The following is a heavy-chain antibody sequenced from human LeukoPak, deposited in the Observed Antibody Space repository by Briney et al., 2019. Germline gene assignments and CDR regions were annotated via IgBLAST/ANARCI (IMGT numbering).Heavy chain of an antibody. CDR1: GVSFSGYY. V-gene: IGHV4-34*01. Sequence: KASETLSLTCAVYGVSFSGYYWSWIRQPPGKGLEWIGEINHSGSTNYNPSLKSRVTISVDTSKNQFSLKLSSVTAADTAVYYCARAYYYDSSGYYLGLDYWGQGTLVTVSS. D-gene: IGHD3-22*01. CDR2: INHSGST. J-gene: IGHJ4*02. CDR3: ARAYYYDSSGYYLGLDY.